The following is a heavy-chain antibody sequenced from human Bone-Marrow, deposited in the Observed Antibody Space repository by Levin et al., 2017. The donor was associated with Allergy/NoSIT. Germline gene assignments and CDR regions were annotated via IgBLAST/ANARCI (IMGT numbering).Heavy chain of an antibody. D-gene: IGHD2-2*01. CDR2: IRSKSAGGTA. CDR1: GFTFNDAW. J-gene: IGHJ5*02. Sequence: GGSLRLSCAASGFTFNDAWMSWVRQAPGKGLEWVGRIRSKSAGGTADYTAPVKGRFTISRDDSKNTLYLQMNSLEIEDTAVYYCTTIGSTRCYWCDAWGQGTLVTVSS. V-gene: IGHV3-15*01. CDR3: TTIGSTRCYWCDA.